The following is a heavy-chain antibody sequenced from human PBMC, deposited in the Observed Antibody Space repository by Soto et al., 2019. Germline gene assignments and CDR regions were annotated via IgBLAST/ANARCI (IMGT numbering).Heavy chain of an antibody. CDR2: INPNSGGT. D-gene: IGHD3-3*01. J-gene: IGHJ4*02. CDR1: GYTFTGYY. CDR3: ASTDYDFWSGPTD. Sequence: QVQLVQSGAEVKKPGASVKVSCKASGYTFTGYYMHWVRQAPGQGLEWMGWINPNSGGTNYAQTSQGWVTMTSDTSVSTAYIELSRLRSDDTAVDYCASTDYDFWSGPTDWGQGTMVTVSS. V-gene: IGHV1-2*04.